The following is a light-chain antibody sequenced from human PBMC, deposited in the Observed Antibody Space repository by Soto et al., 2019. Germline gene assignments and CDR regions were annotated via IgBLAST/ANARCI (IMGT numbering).Light chain of an antibody. CDR3: QQYYSTPWT. Sequence: DIVMTQSPDSLAVSLGERATINCKSSQSVLYSSNNKNYLAWYQQKPGQPPQLLIYWASTRESGVPDRFSGSGSGTDFTLTICSLQAEDVAVYYCQQYYSTPWTFGQGTKVEIK. V-gene: IGKV4-1*01. CDR2: WAS. CDR1: QSVLYSSNNKNY. J-gene: IGKJ1*01.